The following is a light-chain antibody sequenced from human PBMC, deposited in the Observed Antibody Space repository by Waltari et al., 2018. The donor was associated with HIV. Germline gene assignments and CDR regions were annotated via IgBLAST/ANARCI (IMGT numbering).Light chain of an antibody. V-gene: IGLV1-47*01. CDR3: AAWDDSLSAVV. Sequence: SVLAQPPSVSGTPGQGVTISCSGSNSNIGSNHVYWYRQLPGSAPPLLIYNNTQRPSGVPDRFSGSKSGTSASLAISGLRSEDEADYYWAAWDDSLSAVVFGGGTKLTVL. CDR1: NSNIGSNH. CDR2: NNT. J-gene: IGLJ2*01.